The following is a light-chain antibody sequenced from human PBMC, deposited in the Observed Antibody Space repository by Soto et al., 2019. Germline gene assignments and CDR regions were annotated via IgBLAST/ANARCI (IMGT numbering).Light chain of an antibody. CDR1: QSLLHSNGYNY. Sequence: DIVMTQSPLSLPVTPGEPASISCRSSQSLLHSNGYNYLDWYLQKPGQSPQLLIYLGSNRASGVPDMFRGSGSGTDFTLKISRVEAEDVGVYYCMQALQTPRTFGQGTKLEIK. J-gene: IGKJ2*01. CDR3: MQALQTPRT. CDR2: LGS. V-gene: IGKV2-28*01.